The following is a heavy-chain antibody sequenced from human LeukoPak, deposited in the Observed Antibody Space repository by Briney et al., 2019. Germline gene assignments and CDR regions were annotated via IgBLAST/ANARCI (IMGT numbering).Heavy chain of an antibody. V-gene: IGHV3-74*01. CDR3: AKSMPLSPYFDY. Sequence: GGSLRLSCAAPGFTFSSYWMHWVRQAPGKGLVWVSRINTDGSSTTYADSVKGRFTVSRDNSKNMLYLQMNSLRAEDTAVYYCAKSMPLSPYFDYWGQGTLVTVSS. CDR2: INTDGSST. D-gene: IGHD2-2*01. J-gene: IGHJ4*02. CDR1: GFTFSSYW.